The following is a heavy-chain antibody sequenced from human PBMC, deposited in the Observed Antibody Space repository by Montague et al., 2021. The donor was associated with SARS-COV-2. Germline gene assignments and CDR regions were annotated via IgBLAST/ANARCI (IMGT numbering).Heavy chain of an antibody. CDR2: IYTSGST. V-gene: IGHV4-61*02. J-gene: IGHJ6*02. D-gene: IGHD3-10*01. Sequence: TLSLTCTVSGGSISSGSYYWSWIRQPAGKGLEWIGRIYTSGSTNYNPSLKSRVTISVDTSKNQFSLRLSSVTAADTAVYYCAGVGVGTMVRGVIPAYYYSCMDVWGQGTTVTVSS. CDR3: AGVGVGTMVRGVIPAYYYSCMDV. CDR1: GGSISSGSYY.